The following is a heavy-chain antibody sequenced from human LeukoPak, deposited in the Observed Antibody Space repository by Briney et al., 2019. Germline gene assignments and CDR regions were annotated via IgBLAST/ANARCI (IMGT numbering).Heavy chain of an antibody. V-gene: IGHV4-31*03. CDR1: GGSISSGGYY. CDR3: ARGRKGYCSGGSCRSYWYFDL. Sequence: SQTLSLTCTVSGGSISSGGYYWSWILQHPGKVLEGIGYIYYSGSTYDNPSLKSRVTISVDTYKNQFSVKLSSVTAADTAVYYCARGRKGYCSGGSCRSYWYFDLWGRGTLVTVSS. CDR2: IYYSGST. J-gene: IGHJ2*01. D-gene: IGHD2-15*01.